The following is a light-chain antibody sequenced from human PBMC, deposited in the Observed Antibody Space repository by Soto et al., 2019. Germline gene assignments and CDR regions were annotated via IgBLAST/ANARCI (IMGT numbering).Light chain of an antibody. Sequence: EIVLTQSPATLSLSPGERATLSCRASQKISYYLAWYQQKPGQAPRLLIYEASNRATGIPARFSGSGSGTDFTLSISSLEPEDFAVYYCQQYNNWPLTFGGGTKVEIK. CDR2: EAS. CDR1: QKISYY. CDR3: QQYNNWPLT. J-gene: IGKJ4*01. V-gene: IGKV3-11*01.